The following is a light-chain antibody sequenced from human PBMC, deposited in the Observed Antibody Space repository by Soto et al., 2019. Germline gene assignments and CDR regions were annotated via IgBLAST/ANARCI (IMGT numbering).Light chain of an antibody. CDR3: QKHNSAPLF. V-gene: IGKV1-27*01. J-gene: IGKJ3*01. CDR2: ATS. Sequence: DIQMTQSPSSLSASVGDRVTITCRASQGINHDLAWFQQKPGKVPKLLIYATSTLQSGVPSRFSGSGFGTDFNLTISSLQPEDVATYYCQKHNSAPLFFGPGTKVEIK. CDR1: QGINHD.